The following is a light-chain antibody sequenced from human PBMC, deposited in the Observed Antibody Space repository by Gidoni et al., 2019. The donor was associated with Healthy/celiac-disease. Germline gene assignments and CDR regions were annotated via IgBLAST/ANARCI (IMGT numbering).Light chain of an antibody. Sequence: EIVLTQSPGTLSLSPGERATLSCRASQSVSSSYLAWYQQKPGQAPRLLIYGASSRATGIPDRFSGSGSGTDVTLTISRLEPEDFAVYYCQQYGISPTFGQGTKLEIK. CDR3: QQYGISPT. CDR2: GAS. J-gene: IGKJ2*01. CDR1: QSVSSSY. V-gene: IGKV3-20*01.